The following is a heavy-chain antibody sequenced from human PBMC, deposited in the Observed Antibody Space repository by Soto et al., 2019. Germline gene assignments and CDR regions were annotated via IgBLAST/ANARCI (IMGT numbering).Heavy chain of an antibody. D-gene: IGHD1-26*01. V-gene: IGHV4-39*01. CDR3: ARQKWEQPKWFDP. J-gene: IGHJ5*02. Sequence: QLQLQESGPGLVKPSETLSLTCSLSGGAISDARFYWGWIRQSPGRGLEWIGSIYYTGTTFFNPSLQSRVTISVDTSANQFSLKLYSVTAADTALYFCARQKWEQPKWFDPWGQGTLVIVSP. CDR1: GGAISDARFY. CDR2: IYYTGTT.